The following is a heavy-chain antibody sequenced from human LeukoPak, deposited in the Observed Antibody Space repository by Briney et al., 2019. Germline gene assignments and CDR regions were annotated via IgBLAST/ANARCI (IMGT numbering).Heavy chain of an antibody. CDR1: GGSISSYY. Sequence: SETLSLTCTVSGGSISSYYWSWIRQPPGKGLEWIGDIYYSGSTNYNPSLKSGLTISVAPSKNHFSLSLSPVPAADTAVYSSARLPSGSYAPLTPFDSWGRGPLATVSS. D-gene: IGHD3-16*01. CDR3: ARLPSGSYAPLTPFDS. CDR2: IYYSGST. V-gene: IGHV4-59*12. J-gene: IGHJ4*02.